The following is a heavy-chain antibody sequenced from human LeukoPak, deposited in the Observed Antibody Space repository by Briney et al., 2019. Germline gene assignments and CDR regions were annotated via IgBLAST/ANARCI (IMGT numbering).Heavy chain of an antibody. Sequence: GGSLRLSCAASGFNFSIYSMNWVRQAPGKGLEWVSYISSSTGTIYYVDSVKGRFTISRDNAKNSLYLQMNSLRAEDTAVYYCAKGVVVAPDVTPFDYWGQGTLVTVSS. CDR2: ISSSTGTI. J-gene: IGHJ4*02. D-gene: IGHD2-2*01. CDR1: GFNFSIYS. V-gene: IGHV3-48*01. CDR3: AKGVVVAPDVTPFDY.